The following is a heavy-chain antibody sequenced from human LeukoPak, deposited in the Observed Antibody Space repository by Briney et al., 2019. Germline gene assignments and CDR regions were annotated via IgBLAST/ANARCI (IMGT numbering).Heavy chain of an antibody. CDR3: AKRGVVIRVILVGFHKEAYYFDS. CDR1: GITLSNYG. J-gene: IGHJ4*02. Sequence: GGSLRLSCAVSGITLSNYGMSWVRQAPGKGLEWVAGISDSGGGTNYADSVKGRFTISRDNPKNTLYLQMNSLRAEDTAVYFCAKRGVVIRVILVGFHKEAYYFDSWGQGALATVSS. V-gene: IGHV3-23*01. D-gene: IGHD3-22*01. CDR2: ISDSGGGT.